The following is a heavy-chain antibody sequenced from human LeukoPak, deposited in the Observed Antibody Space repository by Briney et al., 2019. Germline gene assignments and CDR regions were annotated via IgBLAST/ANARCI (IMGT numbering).Heavy chain of an antibody. CDR1: GGSISSSSYY. CDR2: IYYSGST. D-gene: IGHD2-8*02. V-gene: IGHV4-39*01. Sequence: KTSETLSLTCTVSGGSISSSSYYWGWIRQPPGKGLEWIGSIYYSGSTYYNPSLKSRVTISVDTSKNQFSLKLSSVTAADTAVYYCARLARTGGYQYYFDYWGQGTLVTVSS. CDR3: ARLARTGGYQYYFDY. J-gene: IGHJ4*02.